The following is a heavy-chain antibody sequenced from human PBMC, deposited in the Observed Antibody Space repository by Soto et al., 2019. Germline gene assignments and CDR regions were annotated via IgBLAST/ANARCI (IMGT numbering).Heavy chain of an antibody. V-gene: IGHV3-30*18. Sequence: PGGSLRLSCAASGFTVSSNYMSWVRQAPGKGLEWVAVISYDGSNKYYADSVKGRFTISRDNSKNTLYLQMNSLRAEDTAVYYCAKDVSWYVKAFDIWGQGTMVTVS. CDR3: AKDVSWYVKAFDI. J-gene: IGHJ3*02. CDR2: ISYDGSNK. CDR1: GFTVSSNY. D-gene: IGHD6-13*01.